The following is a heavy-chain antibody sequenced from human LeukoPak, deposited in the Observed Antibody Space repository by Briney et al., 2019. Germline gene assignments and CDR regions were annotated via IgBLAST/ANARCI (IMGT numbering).Heavy chain of an antibody. D-gene: IGHD2-2*01. Sequence: GGSLRLSCAVSGFSLSINSMCWVRQAPGKGLEWVSGISRDGDKTYYVDSVEGRFTISRDTSKNTLYLQMDTLRVEDTATYYCAKGEVPNDYWGQGNLVTVSS. CDR1: GFSLSINS. V-gene: IGHV3-23*01. J-gene: IGHJ4*02. CDR3: AKGEVPNDY. CDR2: ISRDGDKT.